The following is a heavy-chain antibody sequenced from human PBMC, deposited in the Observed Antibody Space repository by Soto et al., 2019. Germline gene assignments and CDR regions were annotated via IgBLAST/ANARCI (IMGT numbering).Heavy chain of an antibody. CDR1: GGSISNSSYY. CDR2: IYYSGTS. D-gene: IGHD5-12*01. V-gene: IGHV4-39*01. J-gene: IGHJ4*02. CDR3: TKLQRRWLNSEY. Sequence: TLSLTCTVSGGSISNSSYYWGWILQPPGKGLEWIGHIYYSGTSYSNPSLKGRVTLSVDTSKNQFSLKLNSVTAADTAAYYCTKLQRRWLNSEYWGQGTLVTVSS.